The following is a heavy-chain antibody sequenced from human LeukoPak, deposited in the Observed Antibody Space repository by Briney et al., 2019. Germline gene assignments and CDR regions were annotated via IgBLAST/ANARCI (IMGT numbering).Heavy chain of an antibody. V-gene: IGHV1-2*02. CDR1: GYTFTGYY. D-gene: IGHD3-22*01. J-gene: IGHJ4*02. CDR2: INPNSGGT. Sequence: ASVKVSRKASGYTFTGYYMHWVRQAPGQGLEWMGWINPNSGGTNYAQKFQGRVTMTRDTSISTAYMELSRLRSDDTAVYYCASMDYYDSSGGLDYWGQGTLVTVSS. CDR3: ASMDYYDSSGGLDY.